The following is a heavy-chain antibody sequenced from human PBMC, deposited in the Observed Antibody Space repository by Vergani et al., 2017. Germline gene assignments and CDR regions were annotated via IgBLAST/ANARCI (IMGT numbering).Heavy chain of an antibody. D-gene: IGHD4-17*01. CDR3: ARGACDYVAWRTVDI. J-gene: IGHJ3*02. CDR2: IYYYSGTT. Sequence: QVQLQESGPGLVEPSQTLSLTCSVSGGSMTSDVYYWSWIRQAPGKGLEWIGYIYYYSGTTHYSTYLKSRVSISLDTSTKQVSLQLTSVTAADTAVYYCARGACDYVAWRTVDIWGQGTMVTVSS. CDR1: GGSMTSDVYY. V-gene: IGHV4-30-4*01.